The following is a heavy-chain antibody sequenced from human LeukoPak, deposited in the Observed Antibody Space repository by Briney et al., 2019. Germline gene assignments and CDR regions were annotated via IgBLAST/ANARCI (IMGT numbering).Heavy chain of an antibody. CDR3: ARSEIVGSVGFFDY. Sequence: SETLSLTCAVSGYSISSGYYWGWIRQPPGKGLEWIGSIYHSGSTYYNPSLKSRVTISVDTSKNQFSLKLSSVTAADTAVYYCARSEIVGSVGFFDYWGQGTLVTVSS. V-gene: IGHV4-38-2*01. D-gene: IGHD3-22*01. CDR1: GYSISSGYY. J-gene: IGHJ4*02. CDR2: IYHSGST.